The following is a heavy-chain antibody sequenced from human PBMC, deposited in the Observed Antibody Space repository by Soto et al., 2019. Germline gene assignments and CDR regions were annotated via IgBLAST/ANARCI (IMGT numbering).Heavy chain of an antibody. CDR1: GYTLTELS. V-gene: IGHV1-24*01. Sequence: ASVKVSCKVSGYTLTELSMHWVRQAPGKGLEWMGGFDPEDGETIYAQKFQGRVTMTEDTSTDTAYMELSSLRSEDTAVYYCATVIPSSSWYGSQENNWFDPWGQGTLVTVPQ. J-gene: IGHJ5*02. CDR2: FDPEDGET. D-gene: IGHD6-13*01. CDR3: ATVIPSSSWYGSQENNWFDP.